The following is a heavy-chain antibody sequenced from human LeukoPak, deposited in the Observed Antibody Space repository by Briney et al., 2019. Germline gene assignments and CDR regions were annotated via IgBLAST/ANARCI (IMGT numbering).Heavy chain of an antibody. CDR1: GLTFGSYG. V-gene: IGHV3-23*01. CDR2: ITGSGGDP. CDR3: AKRRSNSFDY. J-gene: IGHJ4*02. Sequence: GGSLRLSCAASGLTFGSYGMNWVRQAPGKGLEWVSSITGSGGDPYVADSVKGRFTISRDNSKNTLYLQMNSLRAEDTAVYYCAKRRSNSFDYWGQGTLVTVSS.